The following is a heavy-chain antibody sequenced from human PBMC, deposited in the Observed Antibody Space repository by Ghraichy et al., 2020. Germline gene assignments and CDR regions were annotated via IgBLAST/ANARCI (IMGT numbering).Heavy chain of an antibody. CDR2: ISSSSSYI. CDR3: ARSTMVQGVYYYGMDV. D-gene: IGHD3-10*01. Sequence: GGPLRLSCAASGFTFSSYSMNWVRQAPGKGLEWVSSISSSSSYIYYADSVKGRFTISRDNAKNSLYLQMNSLRAEDTAVYYCARSTMVQGVYYYGMDVWGQGTTVTVSS. CDR1: GFTFSSYS. J-gene: IGHJ6*02. V-gene: IGHV3-21*01.